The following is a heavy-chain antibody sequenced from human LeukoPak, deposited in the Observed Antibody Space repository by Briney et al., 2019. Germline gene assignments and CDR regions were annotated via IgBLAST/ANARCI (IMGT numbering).Heavy chain of an antibody. CDR1: GFTFSDYY. Sequence: GGSLRLSCAASGFTFSDYYMSWMRQAPGKGLEWISYISVSGSTIYYADSVKGRFTISRDNAKNSLYLQMNSLRAEDTAVYYCARWYYDFWSGYYSDYWGQGTLVTDSS. CDR2: ISVSGSTI. J-gene: IGHJ4*02. CDR3: ARWYYDFWSGYYSDY. D-gene: IGHD3-3*01. V-gene: IGHV3-11*01.